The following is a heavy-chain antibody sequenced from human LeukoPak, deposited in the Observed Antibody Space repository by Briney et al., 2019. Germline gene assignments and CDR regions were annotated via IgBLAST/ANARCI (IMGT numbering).Heavy chain of an antibody. V-gene: IGHV4-61*02. Sequence: PSETLSLTCTVSGGSISSGSYYWSWIRQPAGKGLEWIGRIYTSGSTNYNPSLKSRVTISVDTSKNQFSLKLSSVTAADTAVYYCAREAAAVAFDIWGQGTMVTVSS. J-gene: IGHJ3*02. CDR1: GGSISSGSYY. D-gene: IGHD6-13*01. CDR3: AREAAAVAFDI. CDR2: IYTSGST.